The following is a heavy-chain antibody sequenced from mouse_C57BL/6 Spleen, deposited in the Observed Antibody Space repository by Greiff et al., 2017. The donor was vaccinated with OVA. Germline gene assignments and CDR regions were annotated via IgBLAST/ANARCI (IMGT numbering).Heavy chain of an antibody. V-gene: IGHV5-17*01. CDR3: ARGFEYYAMDD. J-gene: IGHJ4*01. CDR1: GFTFSDYG. CDR2: ISSGSSTI. Sequence: EVQVVESGGGLVKPGGSLKLSCAASGFTFSDYGMHWVRQAPEKGLEWVAYISSGSSTIYYADTVKGRFTISRDNAKNTLFLQMTSLRSEDTAMYYCARGFEYYAMDDWGQGTSVTVSS.